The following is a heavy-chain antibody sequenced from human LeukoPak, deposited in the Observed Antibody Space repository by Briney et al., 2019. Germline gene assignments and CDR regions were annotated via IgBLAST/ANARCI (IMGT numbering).Heavy chain of an antibody. D-gene: IGHD5-12*01. CDR3: ARDLEETGYSGYEVMSEVNDY. V-gene: IGHV1-46*01. CDR2: INPSGGST. J-gene: IGHJ4*02. CDR1: GYTFTSYY. Sequence: ASVKRSCKASGYTFTSYYMHWVRQAPGQGLEWMGIINPSGGSTSYAQKFQGRATMTRDTSTSTVYMELSSLRSEDTAVYYCARDLEETGYSGYEVMSEVNDYWGQGTLVTVSS.